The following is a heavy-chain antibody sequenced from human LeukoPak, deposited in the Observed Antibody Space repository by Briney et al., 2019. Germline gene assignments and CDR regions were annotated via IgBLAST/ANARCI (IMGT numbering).Heavy chain of an antibody. CDR2: IIPIFGTA. CDR3: ARDRGGSYPRVFDY. Sequence: ASVKVSCKASGGTFSSYAISWVRQAPGQGLEWMGGIIPIFGTASYAQKFQGRVTMTRDMSTSTVYMELSSLRSEDTAVYYCARDRGGSYPRVFDYWGQGTLVTVSS. J-gene: IGHJ4*02. D-gene: IGHD1-26*01. CDR1: GGTFSSYA. V-gene: IGHV1-69*05.